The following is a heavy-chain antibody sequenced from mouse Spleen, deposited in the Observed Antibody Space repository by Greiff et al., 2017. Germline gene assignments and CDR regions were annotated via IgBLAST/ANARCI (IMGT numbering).Heavy chain of an antibody. CDR2: ISNGGGST. D-gene: IGHD1-1*01. Sequence: EVKLVESGGGLVQPGGSLKLSCATSGFTFSDYYMYWVRQTPEKRLEWVAYISNGGGSTYYPDTVKGRFTISRDNAKNTLYLQMSRLKSEDTAMYYCARQRITTVVGDYYAMDYWGQGTSVTVSS. CDR1: GFTFSDYY. V-gene: IGHV5-12*02. CDR3: ARQRITTVVGDYYAMDY. J-gene: IGHJ4*01.